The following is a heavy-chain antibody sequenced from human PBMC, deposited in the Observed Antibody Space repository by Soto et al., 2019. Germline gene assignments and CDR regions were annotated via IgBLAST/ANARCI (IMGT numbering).Heavy chain of an antibody. CDR2: ISSSGSTI. CDR1: GFTFSSYE. CDR3: ARDCSGGSCYGYYYYGMDV. J-gene: IGHJ6*02. D-gene: IGHD2-15*01. V-gene: IGHV3-48*03. Sequence: GGSLRLSCAASGFTFSSYEMNWVRQASGKXLEWVSYISSSGSTIYYADSVKGRFTISRDNAKNSLYLQMNSLRAEDTAVYYCARDCSGGSCYGYYYYGMDVWGQGTRVTVSS.